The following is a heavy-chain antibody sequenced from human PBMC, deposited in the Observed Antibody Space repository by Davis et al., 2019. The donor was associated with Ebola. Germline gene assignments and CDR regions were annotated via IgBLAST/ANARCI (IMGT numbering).Heavy chain of an antibody. V-gene: IGHV1-69*04. CDR3: ARARDMATIGDYAMDV. CDR2: IIPMLGIA. D-gene: IGHD5-24*01. CDR1: GYTFTGYY. Sequence: AASVKVSCKASGYTFTGYYMHWVRQAPGQGLEWMGRIIPMLGIANYAQKFQGRVTITADISTTAYMELSSLRSEDTAVYYCARARDMATIGDYAMDVWGQGTTVTVSS. J-gene: IGHJ6*02.